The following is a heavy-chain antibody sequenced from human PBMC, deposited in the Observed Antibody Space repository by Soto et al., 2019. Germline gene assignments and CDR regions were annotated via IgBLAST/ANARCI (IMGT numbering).Heavy chain of an antibody. CDR3: ARDSGVVPAATGNYYYYYMDV. D-gene: IGHD2-2*01. CDR1: GGSISSGGYY. J-gene: IGHJ6*03. Sequence: SETLSLTCTVSGGSISSGGYYWSWIRQHPGKGLEWIGYIYYSGSTYYNPSLKSRVTISVDTSKNQFSLKLSSVTAADTAVYYCARDSGVVPAATGNYYYYYMDVWGKGTTVTVSS. V-gene: IGHV4-31*03. CDR2: IYYSGST.